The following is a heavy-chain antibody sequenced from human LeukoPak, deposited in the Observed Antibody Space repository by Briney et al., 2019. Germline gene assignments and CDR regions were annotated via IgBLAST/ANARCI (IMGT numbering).Heavy chain of an antibody. J-gene: IGHJ6*02. CDR3: AALTSGYYYGVDV. V-gene: IGHV1-2*02. D-gene: IGHD2-2*01. Sequence: GASVKVSCKASGYALTAYYMHWVRQAPGQGLEWMGWINPNSGGTNYAQNFQGRVNMTRDTSINTAYMELGGLTSDDTAVYYCAALTSGYYYGVDVWGQGTTVTVSS. CDR2: INPNSGGT. CDR1: GYALTAYY.